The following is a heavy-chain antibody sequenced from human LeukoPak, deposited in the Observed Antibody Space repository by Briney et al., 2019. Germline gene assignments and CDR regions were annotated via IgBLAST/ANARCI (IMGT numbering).Heavy chain of an antibody. V-gene: IGHV3-23*01. Sequence: GGSLRLSCAASGFTFSNSAMSWVRQAPGEGLEWVSSISGSGDSTYYADSVKGRFTMSRDNSKNTLYLQMNSLRAEDTAVYYCAKTGPIYSYSMYYFNYWGQGTLVTVSS. CDR1: GFTFSNSA. CDR3: AKTGPIYSYSMYYFNY. J-gene: IGHJ4*02. D-gene: IGHD5-18*01. CDR2: ISGSGDST.